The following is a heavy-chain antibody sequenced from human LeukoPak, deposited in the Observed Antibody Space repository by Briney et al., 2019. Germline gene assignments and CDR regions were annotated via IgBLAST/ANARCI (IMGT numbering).Heavy chain of an antibody. D-gene: IGHD6-13*01. CDR3: ARQILYSSSWYYWFDP. CDR2: IYPGDSDT. J-gene: IGHJ5*02. Sequence: GESLKISCKGSGYSFTTYWIGWVRQMPGKGLEWMGIIYPGDSDTRYSPSFQGQVTIPADKSISTAYLQWSSLKASDTAMYYCARQILYSSSWYYWFDPWGQGTLVTVSS. CDR1: GYSFTTYW. V-gene: IGHV5-51*01.